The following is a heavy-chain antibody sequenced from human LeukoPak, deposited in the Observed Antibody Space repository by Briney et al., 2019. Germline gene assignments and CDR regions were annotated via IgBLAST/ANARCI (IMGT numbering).Heavy chain of an antibody. CDR1: GSTFSNYW. CDR3: ARLRTFDY. CDR2: IKQDGSGK. J-gene: IGHJ4*02. D-gene: IGHD1-14*01. V-gene: IGHV3-7*03. Sequence: GGSLRLSCAASGSTFSNYWMSWVRQAPGKGLEWVANIKQDGSGKYYVGSVKGRFTISRDNADNSLYLQMNSLRAEDTAVYYCARLRTFDYWGQGTLVTVSS.